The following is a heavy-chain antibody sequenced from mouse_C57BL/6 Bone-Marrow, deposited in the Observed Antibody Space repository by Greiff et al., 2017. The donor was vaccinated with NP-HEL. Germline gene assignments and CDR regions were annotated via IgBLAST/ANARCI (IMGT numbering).Heavy chain of an antibody. CDR2: ISDGGSYT. Sequence: EVQLVESGGGLVKPGGSLKLSCAASGFTFSSYAMSWVRQTPEKRLEWVATISDGGSYTYYPDNVKGRFTISRDNAKNNLYLQMSHLKSEDTAMYYCARSWWAWFAYWGQGTLVTVSA. CDR3: ARSWWAWFAY. J-gene: IGHJ3*01. CDR1: GFTFSSYA. V-gene: IGHV5-4*01. D-gene: IGHD1-1*02.